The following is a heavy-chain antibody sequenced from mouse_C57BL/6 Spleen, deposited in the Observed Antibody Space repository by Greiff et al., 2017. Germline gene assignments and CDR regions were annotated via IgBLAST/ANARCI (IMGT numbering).Heavy chain of an antibody. D-gene: IGHD1-1*01. CDR3: ARTTYGSFDY. Sequence: ESGPGLVKPSQSLSLTCSVTGYSITSGYYWNWIRQFPGNKLEWMGYISYDGSNNYNPSLKNRISITRDTSKNQFFLKLNSVTTEDTATYYCARTTYGSFDYWGQGTTLTVSS. V-gene: IGHV3-6*01. J-gene: IGHJ2*01. CDR2: ISYDGSN. CDR1: GYSITSGYY.